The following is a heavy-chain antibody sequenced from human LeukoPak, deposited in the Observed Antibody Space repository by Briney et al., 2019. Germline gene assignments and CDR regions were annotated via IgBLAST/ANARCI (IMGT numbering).Heavy chain of an antibody. CDR1: GFTFSSYA. D-gene: IGHD4-17*01. CDR3: AKSRGDYETYFDY. V-gene: IGHV3-23*01. CDR2: VSGSGGST. J-gene: IGHJ4*02. Sequence: GGSLRLSCAASGFTFSSYAMSWVCQAPGKGLEWVSAVSGSGGSTYYADSVKGRFTISRDNSKNTLYLQMNSLRAEDTAVYYCAKSRGDYETYFDYWGQGTLVTVSS.